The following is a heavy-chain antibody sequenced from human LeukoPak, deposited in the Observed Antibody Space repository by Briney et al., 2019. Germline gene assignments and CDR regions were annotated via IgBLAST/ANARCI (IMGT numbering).Heavy chain of an antibody. V-gene: IGHV3-30*18. Sequence: GGSLRLSCVASGFTFSSYGMRWVRQAPGKGLEWVAFISYDGSNENIADSVKGRFIISRDNSKNTLYLQMNSLRAEDTAVYYCAKGPAPRLGEFSYLALVDYWGQGTLVTVSS. J-gene: IGHJ4*02. CDR3: AKGPAPRLGEFSYLALVDY. CDR1: GFTFSSYG. D-gene: IGHD3-16*02. CDR2: ISYDGSNE.